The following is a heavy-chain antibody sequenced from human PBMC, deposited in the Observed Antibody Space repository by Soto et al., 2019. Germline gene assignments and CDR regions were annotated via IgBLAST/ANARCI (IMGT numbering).Heavy chain of an antibody. D-gene: IGHD2-21*02. J-gene: IGHJ2*01. V-gene: IGHV3-33*06. CDR2: IWYDGSEQ. CDR1: GLSFSQTA. Sequence: QVQLVESGGGVAQPGRSLRLSCTASGLSFSQTAINWVRQTPDKGLEWVASIWYDGSEQYYEDSVKGRFTISRDNSKNTVYLQTNSLRADDTSVFYCAKDWGRPGDGLLKGFLDVWGRGTKVTVSS. CDR3: AKDWGRPGDGLLKGFLDV.